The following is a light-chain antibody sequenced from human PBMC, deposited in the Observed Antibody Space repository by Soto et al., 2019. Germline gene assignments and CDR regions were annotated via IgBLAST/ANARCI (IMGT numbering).Light chain of an antibody. V-gene: IGLV4-69*01. Sequence: QLVLTQSPSASASLGASVKLTCTLSSGHSSYAIAWHQQRPEKGPRYLMKLNSDGSHNKGDGIPDRFSGSSSGAERYLTISSLQSEDEADYYCQTWGTGIQVFGGGTKLTVL. J-gene: IGLJ2*01. CDR3: QTWGTGIQV. CDR2: LNSDGSH. CDR1: SGHSSYA.